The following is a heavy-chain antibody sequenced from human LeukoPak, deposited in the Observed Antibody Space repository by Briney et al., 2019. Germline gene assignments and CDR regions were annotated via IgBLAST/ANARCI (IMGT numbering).Heavy chain of an antibody. D-gene: IGHD2-2*01. CDR1: GYSFTSYW. J-gene: IGHJ5*02. CDR2: IYPGDSDT. Sequence: GESLKISCKGSGYSFTSYWIGWVRQMPGKGLEWMGIIYPGDSDTRYSPSFQGQVTISADKSISTAYLQWSSLKASDTAMYYCARGSRCSSTSCYRPRYNWFDPWGQGTLVTVSS. CDR3: ARGSRCSSTSCYRPRYNWFDP. V-gene: IGHV5-51*01.